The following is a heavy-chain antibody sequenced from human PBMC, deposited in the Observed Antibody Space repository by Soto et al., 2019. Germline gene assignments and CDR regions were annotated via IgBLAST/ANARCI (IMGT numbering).Heavy chain of an antibody. Sequence: EVQLLESGGGVVQPGGSLSLSCEVSGFTFSSYEMYWVRQAPGKGLEWVAYISSSGETVYYAGSVQGRFTISRDNAKNSLYLQMSSLGAEDTAVYYCAREGFYAMDVWGQGTTVTVSS. V-gene: IGHV3-48*03. CDR3: AREGFYAMDV. CDR1: GFTFSSYE. J-gene: IGHJ6*02. D-gene: IGHD2-2*01. CDR2: ISSSGETV.